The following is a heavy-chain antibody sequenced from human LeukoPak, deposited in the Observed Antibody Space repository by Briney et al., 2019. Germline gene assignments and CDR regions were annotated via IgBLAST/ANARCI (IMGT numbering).Heavy chain of an antibody. CDR2: ISSSGSTI. V-gene: IGHV3-48*03. CDR1: GFTFSSYE. Sequence: PGGSLRLSCAASGFTFSSYEMNWVRQAPGKGLEWVSYISSSGSTIYYADSVKGRFTISRDNAKNSLYLQMNSLRAEDTAVYYCARDGTGGPGPFFDYWGQGTLVTVSS. J-gene: IGHJ4*02. D-gene: IGHD1-1*01. CDR3: ARDGTGGPGPFFDY.